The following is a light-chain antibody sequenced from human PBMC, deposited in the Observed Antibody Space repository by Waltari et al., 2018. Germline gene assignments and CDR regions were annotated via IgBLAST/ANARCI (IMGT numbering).Light chain of an antibody. CDR1: QSVFYRSDNKNY. CDR2: WAA. Sequence: DIVMTQSPDSLAVSLGERATIDCKSSQSVFYRSDNKNYLAWYQHKPGQPPKVLFYWAATRESGFPDRFSASGSGTDFTLTINNLQAEDVAVYYGQQYYRSRTFGQGTKVEIK. J-gene: IGKJ1*01. V-gene: IGKV4-1*01. CDR3: QQYYRSRT.